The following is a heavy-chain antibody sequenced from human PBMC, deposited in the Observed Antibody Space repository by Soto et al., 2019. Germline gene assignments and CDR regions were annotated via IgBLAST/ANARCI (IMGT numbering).Heavy chain of an antibody. CDR1: GFIFSRFS. D-gene: IGHD1-26*01. J-gene: IGHJ4*02. CDR3: ARGSAFIGLDY. CDR2: IGTSGSYI. Sequence: PGGSLRLSCAVSGFIFSRFSMNWCRQAPGKGLEWVSSIGTSGSYIYDTDSVKGRFTISRDNTKDSLYLQMNSLRAEDTAIYYCARGSAFIGLDYWGQGT. V-gene: IGHV3-21*01.